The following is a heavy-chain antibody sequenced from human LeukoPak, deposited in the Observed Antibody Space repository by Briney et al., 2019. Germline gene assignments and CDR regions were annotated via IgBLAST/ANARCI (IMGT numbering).Heavy chain of an antibody. Sequence: KPSETLSLTCTVSGYSISSGYYWGWIRQPPGKGLEWIGNIYNSGSTYYNPSLKSRVTISVDTSKNQFSLKLSSVTAADTAVYYCASICSGGSCHSGHRWFDPWGQGTLVTVSS. J-gene: IGHJ5*02. CDR2: IYNSGST. CDR1: GYSISSGYY. V-gene: IGHV4-38-2*02. CDR3: ASICSGGSCHSGHRWFDP. D-gene: IGHD2-15*01.